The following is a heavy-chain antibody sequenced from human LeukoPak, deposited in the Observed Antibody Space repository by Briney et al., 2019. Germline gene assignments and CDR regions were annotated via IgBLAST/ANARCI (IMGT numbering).Heavy chain of an antibody. CDR2: ISSSSTYI. Sequence: GGSLRLSCAASGFTFSDYSMNWVRQAPGKGLEWVSSISSSSTYIYYADSVKGRFTISRDNAKNSLYLQMNSLRAEDTAVYYCARARGGYDSSGLDTHFDYWGQGTLVTVSS. J-gene: IGHJ4*02. CDR3: ARARGGYDSSGLDTHFDY. D-gene: IGHD3-22*01. V-gene: IGHV3-21*04. CDR1: GFTFSDYS.